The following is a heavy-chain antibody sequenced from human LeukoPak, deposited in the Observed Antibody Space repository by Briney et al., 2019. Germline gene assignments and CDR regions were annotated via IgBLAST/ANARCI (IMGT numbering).Heavy chain of an antibody. Sequence: GGSLRLSCAASGFTFSSYAMSWVRQAPGKGLEWVSAISGSGGSTYYADSVKGRFTISRDNSKNTLYLQMNSLRAEDTAVHYCASIEWFGELPNDYWGQGTLVTVSS. CDR2: ISGSGGST. CDR1: GFTFSSYA. J-gene: IGHJ4*02. D-gene: IGHD3-10*01. V-gene: IGHV3-23*01. CDR3: ASIEWFGELPNDY.